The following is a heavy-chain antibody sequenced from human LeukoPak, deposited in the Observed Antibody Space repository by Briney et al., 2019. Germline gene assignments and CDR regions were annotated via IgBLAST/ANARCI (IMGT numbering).Heavy chain of an antibody. CDR1: GGSIVSSSYY. CDR3: ASAYPGDRRLFDY. J-gene: IGHJ4*02. CDR2: IYYSGST. Sequence: TSSETLSLTCSVSGGSIVSSSYYWGWIRQPPGKGLEWIGSIYYSGSTYYNPSLKSRVTISIDTSKNQFSLKLSSVTAADTAVYYCASAYPGDRRLFDYWGQGTLVTVSS. D-gene: IGHD7-27*01. V-gene: IGHV4-39*01.